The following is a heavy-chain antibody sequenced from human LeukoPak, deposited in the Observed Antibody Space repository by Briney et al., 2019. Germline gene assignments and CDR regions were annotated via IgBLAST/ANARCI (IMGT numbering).Heavy chain of an antibody. CDR3: AREPGVVAHGDY. CDR1: GYTFTSYY. CDR2: INPSGGST. V-gene: IGHV1-46*01. D-gene: IGHD2-15*01. J-gene: IGHJ4*02. Sequence: ASVKVACKASGYTFTSYYMHWVRQAPGQGLEWMGIINPSGGSTSYAQKFQGRVTMTRDTSTSTVYMELSSLRSEDTAVYYCAREPGVVAHGDYWGQGTLVTVSS.